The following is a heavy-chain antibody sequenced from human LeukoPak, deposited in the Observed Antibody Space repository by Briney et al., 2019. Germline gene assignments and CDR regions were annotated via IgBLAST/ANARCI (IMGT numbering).Heavy chain of an antibody. CDR1: VFLYRELY. CDR2: INTDGTST. D-gene: IGHD1-1*01. CDR3: SGTGCCYTGLFDY. V-gene: IGHV3-74*01. J-gene: IGHJ4*02. Sequence: GGSLSLSPAVSVFLYRELYKHGVRQAPGKGLVWVSRINTDGTSTKYADSVKGRFTISRDNARNTVYLQRNSLCAEVEAVYYCSGTGCCYTGLFDYWGQGTLVTVSS.